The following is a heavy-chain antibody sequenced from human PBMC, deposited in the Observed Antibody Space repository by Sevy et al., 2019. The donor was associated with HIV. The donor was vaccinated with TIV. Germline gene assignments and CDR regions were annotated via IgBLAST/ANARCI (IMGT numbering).Heavy chain of an antibody. V-gene: IGHV3-23*01. CDR2: ISASGGST. J-gene: IGHJ4*02. CDR1: GFTFSKYA. D-gene: IGHD3-22*01. Sequence: GGSLRLSCAASGFTFSKYAMSWVRQAPGKGLEWVSAISASGGSTYYADSVKGRFTISRDNSKNTLYLQMNSLRAEDTAVYYCAKEYFDSSGYYLYYFDYWGQGTLVTVSS. CDR3: AKEYFDSSGYYLYYFDY.